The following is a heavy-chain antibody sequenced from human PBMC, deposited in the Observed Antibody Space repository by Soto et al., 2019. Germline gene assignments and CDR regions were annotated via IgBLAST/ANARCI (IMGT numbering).Heavy chain of an antibody. CDR3: ARELERLLVD. J-gene: IGHJ4*02. V-gene: IGHV3-30-3*01. D-gene: IGHD1-1*01. CDR1: GFTFSSYA. Sequence: QVQLVESGGGVVQPGRSLRLSCAASGFTFSSYAMHWVRQAPGKGLEWVALISYDGSSYYYTDSVKGRFTISRDNSKNTLYLQMNSLRGEDAAVYYCARELERLLVDWGQGTPVTVSS. CDR2: ISYDGSSY.